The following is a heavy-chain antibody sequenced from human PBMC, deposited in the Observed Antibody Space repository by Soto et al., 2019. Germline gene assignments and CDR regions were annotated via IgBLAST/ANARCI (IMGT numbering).Heavy chain of an antibody. V-gene: IGHV1-58*01. CDR3: AACLIPYYYDSSGYYYFDY. D-gene: IGHD3-22*01. J-gene: IGHJ4*02. CDR1: GFTFTSSA. CDR2: IVVGSGNT. Sequence: SVKVSCKASGFTFTSSAVQWVRQARGQRLEWIGWIVVGSGNTNYAQKFQERVTITRDMSTSTAYMELSSLRSEDTAVYYCAACLIPYYYDSSGYYYFDYWGQGTLVTVSS.